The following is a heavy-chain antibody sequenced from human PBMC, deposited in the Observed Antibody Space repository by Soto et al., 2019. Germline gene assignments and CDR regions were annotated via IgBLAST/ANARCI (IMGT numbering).Heavy chain of an antibody. D-gene: IGHD3-3*01. Sequence: GESLKISCKGSGYNFAGYWIAWVRQMPGKGLELMGIIYPSDSDTRYRPSFQGQVTISADKSISSAYLQWSSLRASDTAMYYCARGGVPNRTFDYWGQGTPVTVSS. CDR3: ARGGVPNRTFDY. CDR2: IYPSDSDT. J-gene: IGHJ4*02. V-gene: IGHV5-51*01. CDR1: GYNFAGYW.